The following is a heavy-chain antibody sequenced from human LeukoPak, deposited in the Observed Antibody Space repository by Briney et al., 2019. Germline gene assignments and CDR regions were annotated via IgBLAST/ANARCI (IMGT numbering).Heavy chain of an antibody. D-gene: IGHD2-15*01. V-gene: IGHV3-30-3*01. CDR3: ARARGYCSGGSCYPFDY. Sequence: GGSLRLSCAASGFTFSRFWMTWVRQAPGKGLEWVAVISYDGSNKYYADSVKGRFTISRDNSKNTLYLQMNSLRAEDTAVYYCARARGYCSGGSCYPFDYWGQGTLVTVSS. CDR1: GFTFSRFW. J-gene: IGHJ4*02. CDR2: ISYDGSNK.